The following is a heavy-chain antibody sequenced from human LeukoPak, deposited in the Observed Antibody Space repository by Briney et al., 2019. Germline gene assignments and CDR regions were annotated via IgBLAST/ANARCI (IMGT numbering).Heavy chain of an antibody. CDR2: IRCDGSNK. V-gene: IGHV3-30*02. J-gene: IGHJ4*02. CDR3: AKDQSGSYFDY. Sequence: GGSLRLSCAASGFTFSSYGMHWVRQAPGKGLEWVAFIRCDGSNKYYADSVKGRFTISRDNSKNTLYLQMNSLRAEDTAVYYCAKDQSGSYFDYWGQGTLVTVSS. CDR1: GFTFSSYG. D-gene: IGHD1-26*01.